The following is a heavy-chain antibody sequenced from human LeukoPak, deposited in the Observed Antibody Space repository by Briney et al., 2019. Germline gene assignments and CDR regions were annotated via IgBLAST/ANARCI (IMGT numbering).Heavy chain of an antibody. D-gene: IGHD5-24*01. CDR3: AREWAVEMATIRGY. CDR2: INPNSGGT. CDR1: GYTFTGYY. J-gene: IGHJ4*02. V-gene: IGHV1-2*06. Sequence: GASVKVSCKASGYTFTGYYMHWVRQAPGQGLEWMGRINPNSGGTNYAQKFQGRVTMTRDTAISTAYMELSRLRSDDTAVYFCAREWAVEMATIRGYWGQGTLVTVSS.